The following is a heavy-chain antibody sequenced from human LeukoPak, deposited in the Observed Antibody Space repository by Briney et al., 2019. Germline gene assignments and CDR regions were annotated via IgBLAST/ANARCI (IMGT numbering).Heavy chain of an antibody. CDR1: GGTFSSYA. Sequence: SVKVSCKASGGTFSSYAISRVRQAPGQGLEWMGRIIPIFGTANYAQKFQGRVTITTDESTSTAYMELSSLRSEDTAVYYCARDREPEVYYMDVWGKGTTVTVSS. V-gene: IGHV1-69*05. J-gene: IGHJ6*03. D-gene: IGHD1-26*01. CDR3: ARDREPEVYYMDV. CDR2: IIPIFGTA.